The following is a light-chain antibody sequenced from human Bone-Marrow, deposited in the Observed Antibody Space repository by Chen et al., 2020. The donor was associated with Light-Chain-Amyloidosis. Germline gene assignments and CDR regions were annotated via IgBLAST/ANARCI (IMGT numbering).Light chain of an antibody. CDR3: QSADSSGTYEVI. CDR2: RDT. J-gene: IGLJ2*01. V-gene: IGLV3-25*03. CDR1: DLPTKY. Sequence: YGLTHPPSVSVSRGQTGRMTCSGDDLPTKYAYWYQQKPGQAPVVVIHRDTERPSGISERFSGSSSGTTATLTISGVQAEDEADYHCQSADSSGTYEVIFGGGTKLTVL.